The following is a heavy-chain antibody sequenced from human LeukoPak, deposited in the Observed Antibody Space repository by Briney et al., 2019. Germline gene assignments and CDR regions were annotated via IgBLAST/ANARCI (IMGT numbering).Heavy chain of an antibody. D-gene: IGHD2-15*01. CDR3: ARVACSGGSCYFENFQN. J-gene: IGHJ1*01. CDR2: IIPIFGTA. V-gene: IGHV1-69*05. CDR1: GGTFSSYA. Sequence: SVKVSCKASGGTFSSYAISWVRQAPGQGLEWMGGIIPIFGTANYAQKFQGRVTITTDESTSTAYMELSSLRSEDTAVYYRARVACSGGSCYFENFQNWGQGTLVTVSS.